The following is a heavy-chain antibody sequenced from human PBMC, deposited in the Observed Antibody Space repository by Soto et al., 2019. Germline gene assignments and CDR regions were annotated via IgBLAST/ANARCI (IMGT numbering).Heavy chain of an antibody. CDR1: GFTFSNAW. J-gene: IGHJ4*02. CDR2: IKSKTDGGTT. D-gene: IGHD3-10*01. Sequence: GGSLRLSCAASGFTFSNAWMSWVRQAPGKGLEWVGLIKSKTDGGTTDYAAPVKGRFTISRDDSKNTLYLQMNSLKTEDTAVYYCTVRYGSGSYYFDYWGQGTLVTVSS. V-gene: IGHV3-15*01. CDR3: TVRYGSGSYYFDY.